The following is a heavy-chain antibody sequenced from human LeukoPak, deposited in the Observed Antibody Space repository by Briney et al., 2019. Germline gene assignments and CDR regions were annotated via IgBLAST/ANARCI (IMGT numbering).Heavy chain of an antibody. V-gene: IGHV4-59*01. J-gene: IGHJ4*02. Sequence: SETLSLTCTVSGGSISSYYWSWIRQPPGKGLEWIGYIYYSGSTNYNPSLKSRVTISVDTSRNQFSLKLSSVTAADTAVYYCAREDYYDSSGYSHWGQGTLVTVSS. CDR3: AREDYYDSSGYSH. D-gene: IGHD3-22*01. CDR1: GGSISSYY. CDR2: IYYSGST.